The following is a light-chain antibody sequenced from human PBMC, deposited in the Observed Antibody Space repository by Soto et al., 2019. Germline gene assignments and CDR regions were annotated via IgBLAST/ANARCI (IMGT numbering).Light chain of an antibody. CDR2: KAS. CDR3: QQYNSYSYT. Sequence: DIQMTQSPTTLSASVGDRATITCRASQSISSYLAWYQQKPGKAPKLLIYKASSLESGVPSRFSGSASGTEFTLTISSLQPDDFATYYCQQYNSYSYTFGQGTKVDSK. J-gene: IGKJ2*01. V-gene: IGKV1-5*03. CDR1: QSISSY.